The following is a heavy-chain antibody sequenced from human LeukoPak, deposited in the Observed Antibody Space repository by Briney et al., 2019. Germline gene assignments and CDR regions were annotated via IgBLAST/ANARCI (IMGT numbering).Heavy chain of an antibody. J-gene: IGHJ3*02. CDR2: INHSGST. CDR1: GYSISSGYY. CDR3: ARRVRGVNDAFDI. D-gene: IGHD3-10*01. Sequence: SETLSLTCTVSGYSISSGYYWSWIRQPPGKGLEWIGEINHSGSTNYSPSLKSRVTISVDTSKNQFSLKLNSVTAADTAVFYCARRVRGVNDAFDIWGQGTMVTVSS. V-gene: IGHV4-38-2*02.